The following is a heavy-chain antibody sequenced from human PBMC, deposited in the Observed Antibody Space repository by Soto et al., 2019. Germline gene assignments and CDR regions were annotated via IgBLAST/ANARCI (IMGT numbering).Heavy chain of an antibody. CDR2: ILPDGSQK. V-gene: IGHV3-7*01. Sequence: PGGSLRLSCAASGFTFSDYWMNWVRQAPGKGLEWVANILPDGSQKYYLDSLRGRFTVSRDNAKSSLYLQIDRLRPDDTAVYYCARARPHDYGPLDYWGQGILVTVSS. CDR1: GFTFSDYW. CDR3: ARARPHDYGPLDY. D-gene: IGHD3-10*01. J-gene: IGHJ4*02.